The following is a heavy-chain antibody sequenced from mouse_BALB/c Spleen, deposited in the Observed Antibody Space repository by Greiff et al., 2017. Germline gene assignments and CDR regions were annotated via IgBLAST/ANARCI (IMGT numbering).Heavy chain of an antibody. V-gene: IGHV3-5*02. D-gene: IGHD1-2*01. CDR3: ARERPYYGYDY. J-gene: IGHJ2*01. CDR1: GISITTGNYR. CDR2: IYYSGTI. Sequence: EVKLVESGPGLVKPSQTVSLTCTVTGISITTGNYRWSWIRQFPGNKLEWIGYIYYSGTITYNPSLTSRTTITRDTSKNQFFLEMNSLTAEDTATYYCARERPYYGYDYWGQGTTLTVSS.